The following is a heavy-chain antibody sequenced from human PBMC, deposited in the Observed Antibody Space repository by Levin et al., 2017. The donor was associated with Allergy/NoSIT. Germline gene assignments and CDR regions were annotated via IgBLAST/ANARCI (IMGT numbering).Heavy chain of an antibody. Sequence: GESLKISCAASGFTFDDYGMSWVRQAPGKGLEWVSGINWNGGSTGYADSVKGRFTISRDNAKNSLYLQMNSLRAEDTALYYCARGLYSSGCCYMDVWGKGTTVTVSS. CDR3: ARGLYSSGCCYMDV. J-gene: IGHJ6*03. V-gene: IGHV3-20*04. CDR2: INWNGGST. CDR1: GFTFDDYG. D-gene: IGHD6-19*01.